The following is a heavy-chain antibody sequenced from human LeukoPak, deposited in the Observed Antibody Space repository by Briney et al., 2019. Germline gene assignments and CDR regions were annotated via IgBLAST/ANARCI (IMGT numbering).Heavy chain of an antibody. CDR3: ARDYDSGDNPGY. Sequence: ASVKVSCKASGYTFTSYGISWVRQAPGQGLEWMGIINPSGGSTSYAQKFQDRVTMTRDMSTSTVYMELSSLRSEDTAVYYCARDYDSGDNPGYWGQGTLVTVSS. D-gene: IGHD3-22*01. V-gene: IGHV1-46*01. CDR2: INPSGGST. J-gene: IGHJ4*02. CDR1: GYTFTSYG.